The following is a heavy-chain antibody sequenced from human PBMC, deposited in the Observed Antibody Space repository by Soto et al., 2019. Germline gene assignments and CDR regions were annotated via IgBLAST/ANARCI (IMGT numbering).Heavy chain of an antibody. CDR2: FYSSGSI. J-gene: IGHJ5*02. D-gene: IGHD6-19*01. Sequence: SETLSLTCFVSGYSITAGGYYWSWIRHHPGKGLEWIGSFYSSGSIIYNPPLRSRVSISGDTSSNQFSMSLTSVTAADTARYYCARMYSSGSGWFHPWGQGTLVTVSS. CDR3: ARMYSSGSGWFHP. CDR1: GYSITAGGYY. V-gene: IGHV4-31*03.